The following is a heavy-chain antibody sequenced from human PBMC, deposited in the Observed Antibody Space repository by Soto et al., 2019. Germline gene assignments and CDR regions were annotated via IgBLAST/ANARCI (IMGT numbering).Heavy chain of an antibody. D-gene: IGHD6-19*01. CDR2: ISASGEKP. Sequence: EVHLLESGGGVVQPGKSLKISCATSGFAFSDYPMTWVRQPPGQGLEWVSGISASGEKPYSADSVKGRFTISSDNSKNTLYLELNSLRVEDTGIYYCVQLKWLNFSGDYWGQRTLVTVS. CDR1: GFAFSDYP. J-gene: IGHJ4*02. V-gene: IGHV3-23*01. CDR3: VQLKWLNFSGDY.